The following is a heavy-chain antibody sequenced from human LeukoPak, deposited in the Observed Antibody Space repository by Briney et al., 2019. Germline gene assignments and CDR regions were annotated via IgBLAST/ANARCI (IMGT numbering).Heavy chain of an antibody. CDR2: IIPIFGTA. CDR1: GGTFSSYA. J-gene: IGHJ6*02. D-gene: IGHD2-2*01. V-gene: IGHV1-69*13. CDR3: ASSMYYCSSTSCHTGGDYYYYGMDV. Sequence: GASVKVSCKASGGTFSSYAISWVRQAPGQGLEWMGGIIPIFGTANYAQKLQGRVTITADESTSTAYMELSSLRSGDTAVYYCASSMYYCSSTSCHTGGDYYYYGMDVWGQGTTVTVSS.